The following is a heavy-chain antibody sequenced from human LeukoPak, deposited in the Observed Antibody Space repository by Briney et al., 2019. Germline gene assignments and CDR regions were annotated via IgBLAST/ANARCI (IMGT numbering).Heavy chain of an antibody. Sequence: GGSLRLSCAASGFTFSIYWMSWVRQAPGRGLEWVASINQDGSEIYYVDSVKGRFTISRDNSKNTLYLQMYSLRAEDTAVYYCAKVEGASKASVYWGQGALVTVSS. CDR3: AKVEGASKASVY. J-gene: IGHJ4*02. D-gene: IGHD1-1*01. CDR2: INQDGSEI. V-gene: IGHV3-7*03. CDR1: GFTFSIYW.